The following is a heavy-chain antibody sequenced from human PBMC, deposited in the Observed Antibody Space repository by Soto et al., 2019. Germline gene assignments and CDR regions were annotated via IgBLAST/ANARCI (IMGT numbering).Heavy chain of an antibody. V-gene: IGHV1-46*03. D-gene: IGHD3-10*01. CDR3: ASRAGSGSYLDY. Sequence: QVQLVQSGAEVKKPGASVKVSCKASGYTFTSYYMHWVRQAPGQGLEWMGIINPSGGSTSYAQKFQGRVTMTRDTSTSTVYMDLSSLRSEDTAVYYCASRAGSGSYLDYWGQGTLVTVSS. CDR1: GYTFTSYY. J-gene: IGHJ4*02. CDR2: INPSGGST.